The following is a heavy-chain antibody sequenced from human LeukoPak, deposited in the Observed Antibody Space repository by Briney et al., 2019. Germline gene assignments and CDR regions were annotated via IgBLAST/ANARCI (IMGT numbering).Heavy chain of an antibody. V-gene: IGHV1-18*01. CDR3: ARDGSSGWYMLFDY. CDR1: GYTFTSYG. D-gene: IGHD6-19*01. CDR2: ISAYNGNT. J-gene: IGHJ4*02. Sequence: GASVTVSCTASGYTFTSYGISWVRQAPGQGLEWMGWISAYNGNTNYAQKLQGRVTMTTDTSTSTAYMELRSLRSDDTAVYYCARDGSSGWYMLFDYWGQGTLVTVSS.